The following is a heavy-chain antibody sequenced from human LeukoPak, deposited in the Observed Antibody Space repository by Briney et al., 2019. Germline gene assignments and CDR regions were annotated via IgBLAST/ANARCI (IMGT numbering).Heavy chain of an antibody. CDR2: IYYSGST. J-gene: IGHJ5*02. CDR3: ARHSRPVTGRINWFDP. Sequence: SETLSLTCTVSGGSISSYYWSWIRQPPGKGLEWIGYIYYSGSTNYNPSLKSRVTISVDTSKNQFSLRVSSVTAADTAVYYCARHSRPVTGRINWFDPWGQGTLVIVSS. D-gene: IGHD4-11*01. V-gene: IGHV4-59*08. CDR1: GGSISSYY.